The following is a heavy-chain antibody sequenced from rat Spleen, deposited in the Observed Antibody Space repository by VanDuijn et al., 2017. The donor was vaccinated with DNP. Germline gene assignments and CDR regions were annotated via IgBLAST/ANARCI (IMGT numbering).Heavy chain of an antibody. CDR1: GFTLSDFY. CDR3: TKDLQWYAMDA. J-gene: IGHJ4*01. CDR2: ISTGRGTT. D-gene: IGHD1-1*01. Sequence: EVQLVESGGGLVQPGGSMTLSCVASGFTLSDFYMGWVRQAPPTGLEWVASISTGRGTTYYRDSVTGRFTISRDNAQNTFYLEMNSLRSEDTATYYCTKDLQWYAMDAWGQGTSVTVSS. V-gene: IGHV5-25*01.